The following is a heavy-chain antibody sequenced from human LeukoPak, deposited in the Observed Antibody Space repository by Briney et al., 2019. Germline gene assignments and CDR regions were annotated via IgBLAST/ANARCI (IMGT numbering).Heavy chain of an antibody. CDR2: IYYSGST. Sequence: SETLSLTCTVSGGSISSSSYYWGWIRQPPGKGLEWIGSIYYSGSTYYNPSLKSRVTISVDTSKNQFSLELNSVTAADTAVYYCARHDVTIFGVVSATHFDYWGQGTLVTVSS. D-gene: IGHD3-3*01. CDR3: ARHDVTIFGVVSATHFDY. J-gene: IGHJ4*02. CDR1: GGSISSSSYY. V-gene: IGHV4-39*01.